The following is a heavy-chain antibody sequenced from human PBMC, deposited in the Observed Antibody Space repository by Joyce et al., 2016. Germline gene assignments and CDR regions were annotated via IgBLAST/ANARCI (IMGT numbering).Heavy chain of an antibody. CDR1: RDTFNKYG. D-gene: IGHD1/OR15-1a*01. Sequence: QEQLVQSGAEMKKPGTSVKVSCKASRDTFNKYGISWVRQAPGEGMEGMGRIIPVFGSANYAQKFQDRVTISADKSTSTAYMELSGLRAEDTAVYYCTRDETTSLAPYYYYGMDVWGQGTMVLVS. V-gene: IGHV1-69*06. CDR3: TRDETTSLAPYYYYGMDV. CDR2: IIPVFGSA. J-gene: IGHJ6*02.